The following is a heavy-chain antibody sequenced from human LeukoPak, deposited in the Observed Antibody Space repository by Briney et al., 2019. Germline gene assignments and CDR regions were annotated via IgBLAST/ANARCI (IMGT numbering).Heavy chain of an antibody. CDR3: ARDSCTNGVCLYFDY. J-gene: IGHJ4*02. CDR2: IYENGGTT. D-gene: IGHD2-8*01. CDR1: GFTFRSHA. V-gene: IGHV3-23*01. Sequence: PGGSLRLSCVGSGFTFRSHAMSWVRQAPEKGLEFVSGIYENGGTTYYADSVKGRFSISRDNSKNTLYLQMDSLRAEDTAVYYCARDSCTNGVCLYFDYWGQGTLVTVSS.